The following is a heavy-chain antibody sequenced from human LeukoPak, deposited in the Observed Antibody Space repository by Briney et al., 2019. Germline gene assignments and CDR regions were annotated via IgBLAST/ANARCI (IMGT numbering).Heavy chain of an antibody. V-gene: IGHV3-15*01. CDR2: IKTKTDGGTT. CDR1: GFTLTNAW. D-gene: IGHD4-23*01. J-gene: IGHJ4*02. Sequence: PGGSLRLSCTVSGFTLTNAWMTWVRQAPGKGLEWIGRIKTKTDGGTTDYAAPVKGRFTISRDDSKNTLYLQMNSLKIEDTAVYYCATPGRRWHYFDYWGQGTLVTVSP. CDR3: ATPGRRWHYFDY.